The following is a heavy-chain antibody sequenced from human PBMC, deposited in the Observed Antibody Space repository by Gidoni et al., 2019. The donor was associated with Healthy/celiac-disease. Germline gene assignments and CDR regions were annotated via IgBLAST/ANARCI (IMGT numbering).Heavy chain of an antibody. CDR2: ISGSGGST. V-gene: IGHV3-23*01. CDR3: AKDSGAYCGGDCLSHQDY. Sequence: EVQLLESGGGLVQPGGSLRLSCAASGFTFSSYAMSWVRQAPGKGLEWVSAISGSGGSTYYADSVKGRFTISRDNSKNTLYLQMNSLRAEDTAVYYCAKDSGAYCGGDCLSHQDYWGQGTLVTVSS. CDR1: GFTFSSYA. J-gene: IGHJ4*02. D-gene: IGHD2-21*02.